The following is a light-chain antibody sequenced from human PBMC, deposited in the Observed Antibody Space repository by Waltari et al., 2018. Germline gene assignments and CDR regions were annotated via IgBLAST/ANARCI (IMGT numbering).Light chain of an antibody. CDR2: GAS. V-gene: IGKV3-20*01. Sequence: EIVLPQSPGTLSLSPGERATLSCWASQSVGRSLAWDQQKRGQAPRLLIYGASTRATGIPDRFSGSGSGTDFSLTISRLEPEDFAVYYCQHYVRLPVTFGQGTKVEIK. CDR1: QSVGRS. CDR3: QHYVRLPVT. J-gene: IGKJ1*01.